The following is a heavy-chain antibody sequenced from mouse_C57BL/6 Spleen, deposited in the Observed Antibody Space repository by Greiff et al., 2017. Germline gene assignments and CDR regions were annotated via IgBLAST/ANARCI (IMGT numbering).Heavy chain of an antibody. CDR1: GYTFTDYN. V-gene: IGHV1-22*01. D-gene: IGHD3-2*02. J-gene: IGHJ4*01. CDR2: INPNNGGT. Sequence: VQLKESGPELVKPGASVKMSCKASGYTFTDYNMHWVKQSHGKSLEWIGYINPNNGGTSYNQKFKGKATLTVNKSSSTAYMELRSLTSEDSAVYYCAREGSSGYDYYAMDYWGQGTSVTVSS. CDR3: AREGSSGYDYYAMDY.